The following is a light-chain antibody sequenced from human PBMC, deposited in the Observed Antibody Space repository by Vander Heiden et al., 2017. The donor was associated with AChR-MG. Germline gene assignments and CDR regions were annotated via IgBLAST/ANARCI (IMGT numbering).Light chain of an antibody. J-gene: IGLJ3*02. CDR2: SND. CDR1: SSNSGTNS. V-gene: IGLV1-44*01. CDR3: AAWDVSLNGWV. Sequence: QSVLTQPPSASGAPGPRVTIPCSGSSSNSGTNSVNWYQQFPGTAPKVLISSNDQRPSGVRDRFSSSTSGTSAYLALSGLQSEDEADYYCAAWDVSLNGWVFGGGTKLTVL.